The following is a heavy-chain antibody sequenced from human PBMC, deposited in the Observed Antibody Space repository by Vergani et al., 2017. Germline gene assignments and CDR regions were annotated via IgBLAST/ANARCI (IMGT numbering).Heavy chain of an antibody. CDR1: GFTSAGYA. CDR3: AKDLGTSSGGGWFDP. D-gene: IGHD6-6*01. J-gene: IGHJ5*02. Sequence: VQVVESGGGLVLPGRSLRLSCVASGFTSAGYAMHWVRQAPGKGLEWVSGISWNSNSIGYADSVKGRFTISRDNAKNSLYLQMNSLRAEDTALYYCAKDLGTSSGGGWFDPWGQGTLVTVSS. V-gene: IGHV3-9*02. CDR2: ISWNSNSI.